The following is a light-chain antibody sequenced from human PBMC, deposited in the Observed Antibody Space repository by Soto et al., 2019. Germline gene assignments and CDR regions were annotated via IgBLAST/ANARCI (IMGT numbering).Light chain of an antibody. CDR2: SNK. J-gene: IGLJ3*02. V-gene: IGLV1-44*01. Sequence: QSVLTQPPSASGTPGQRVTISCSGSSSNIGSNTVNWDQQLPGTAPKLLINSNKQRPSGVPDRFSGSKSGTSASLAISGLQSEDEAEYNCAAWDDRLNRWVFGGGTKLTVL. CDR3: AAWDDRLNRWV. CDR1: SSNIGSNT.